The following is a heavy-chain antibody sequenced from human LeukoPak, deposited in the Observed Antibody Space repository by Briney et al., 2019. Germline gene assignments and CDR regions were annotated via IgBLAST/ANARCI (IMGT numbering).Heavy chain of an antibody. CDR2: VGNDEKTK. CDR3: AKDFRAKYGSGAYGWFDP. Sequence: GRSLRLSCVASGFTFTGHSMHWVRQAPGKGLEWVAVVGNDEKTKFYADSLKGRFTISRDNSKNTLYLQMTSLRAEDTALYYCAKDFRAKYGSGAYGWFDPWGQGTLVTVSS. J-gene: IGHJ5*02. CDR1: GFTFTGHS. V-gene: IGHV3-30*04. D-gene: IGHD3-10*01.